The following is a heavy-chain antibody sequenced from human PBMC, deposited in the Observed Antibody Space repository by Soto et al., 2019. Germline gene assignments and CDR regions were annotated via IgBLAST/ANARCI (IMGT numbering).Heavy chain of an antibody. Sequence: SETLSLTCAVSGYSISSSNWWGWIRQPPGKGLEWIGYIYYSGSTYYNPSLKSRVTMSVDTSKNQFSLKLSFVTAADTSVYYCATWGTPAKGLYFFDYWGQGSLVTVSS. CDR2: IYYSGST. CDR1: GYSISSSNW. V-gene: IGHV4-28*01. CDR3: ATWGTPAKGLYFFDY. D-gene: IGHD2-15*01. J-gene: IGHJ4*02.